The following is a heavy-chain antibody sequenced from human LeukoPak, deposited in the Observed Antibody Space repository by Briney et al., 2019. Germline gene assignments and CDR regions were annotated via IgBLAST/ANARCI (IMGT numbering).Heavy chain of an antibody. Sequence: GGSLRLSCAASGFTFSNAWMTWVRQAPGKGLEWVGRIKRKTVGGTTDYAAPVKGRFTISRDDSKDTLYLQMNSLIIADTGVYYCTTCGYSGYDSNYWGQGVLVTVSS. D-gene: IGHD5-12*01. CDR3: TTCGYSGYDSNY. CDR2: IKRKTVGGTT. V-gene: IGHV3-15*01. CDR1: GFTFSNAW. J-gene: IGHJ4*02.